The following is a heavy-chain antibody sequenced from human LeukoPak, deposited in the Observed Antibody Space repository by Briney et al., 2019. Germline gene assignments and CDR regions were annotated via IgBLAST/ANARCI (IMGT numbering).Heavy chain of an antibody. CDR2: ISSSSSYI. J-gene: IGHJ6*02. D-gene: IGHD6-13*01. V-gene: IGHV3-21*01. CDR1: GFTFSSYS. CDR3: AGDAPLRAGIAAAGTSDPRYYYGMDV. Sequence: PGGSLRLSCAASGFTFSSYSMNWVRQAPGKGLEWVSSISSSSSYIYYADSVKGRFTISRDNAKNSLYLQMNSLRAEDTAVYYCAGDAPLRAGIAAAGTSDPRYYYGMDVWGQGTTVTVSS.